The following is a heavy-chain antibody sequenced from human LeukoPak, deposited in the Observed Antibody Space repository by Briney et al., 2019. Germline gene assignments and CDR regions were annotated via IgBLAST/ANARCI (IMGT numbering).Heavy chain of an antibody. V-gene: IGHV3-21*04. CDR3: AKSEGIAVDQVPVH. J-gene: IGHJ4*02. D-gene: IGHD6-19*01. CDR2: ISSSSSYI. CDR1: GFTFSSYS. Sequence: AGGSLRLSCAASGFTFSSYSMNWVRQAPGKGLEWVSSISSSSSYIYYADSVKGRFTISRDNAKNSLYLQMNSLRAEDTALYYCAKSEGIAVDQVPVHWGQGTLVTVSS.